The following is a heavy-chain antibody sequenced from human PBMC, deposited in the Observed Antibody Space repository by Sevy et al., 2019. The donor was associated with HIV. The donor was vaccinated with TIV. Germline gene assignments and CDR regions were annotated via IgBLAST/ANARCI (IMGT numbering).Heavy chain of an antibody. CDR3: ARDRGVTTTSGSFDI. J-gene: IGHJ3*02. V-gene: IGHV4-30-2*01. CDR1: GVSISSGAYS. Sequence: SETLSLTCAVSGVSISSGAYSWNWIRQPPGKGLEWIGYIYHTGNTYYNPSLKSRITISLDRSKNQFSLRLSSVTAADTAVYFCARDRGVTTTSGSFDIWGQGTMVTVSS. CDR2: IYHTGNT. D-gene: IGHD4-17*01.